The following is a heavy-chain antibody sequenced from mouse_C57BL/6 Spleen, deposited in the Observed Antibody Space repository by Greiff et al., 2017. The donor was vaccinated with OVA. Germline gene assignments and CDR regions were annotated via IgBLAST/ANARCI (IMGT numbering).Heavy chain of an antibody. V-gene: IGHV1-76*01. CDR2: IYPGSGNT. D-gene: IGHD3-3*01. CDR3: TGGDCRTGYFDY. Sequence: VQLQQSGAELVRPGASVKLSCKASGYTFTDYYINWVKQRPGQGLEWIARIYPGSGNTYYNEKFKGKATLTAEKSSSAAYMQRSSLTSEDSAVYFGTGGDCRTGYFDYWGTGTTVTVSS. J-gene: IGHJ1*03. CDR1: GYTFTDYY.